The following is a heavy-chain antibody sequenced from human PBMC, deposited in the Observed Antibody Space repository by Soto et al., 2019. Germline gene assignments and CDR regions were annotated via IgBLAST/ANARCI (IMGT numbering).Heavy chain of an antibody. D-gene: IGHD3-10*01. CDR2: IKEDGSEK. CDR1: GITFSDYW. V-gene: IGHV3-7*05. CDR3: ARDYNREFDY. Sequence: EVQLVESGGGLVQPGGSLRLSCAASGITFSDYWMSWVRQAPGKGLEWVANIKEDGSEKYNVDSVKGRFTISRDNAKNSLYMQMNSLRAEDTAVYYCARDYNREFDYWGQGTPVTVPS. J-gene: IGHJ4*02.